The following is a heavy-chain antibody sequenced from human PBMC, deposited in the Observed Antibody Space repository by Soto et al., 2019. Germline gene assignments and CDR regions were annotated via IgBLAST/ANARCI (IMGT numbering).Heavy chain of an antibody. CDR1: GFTFNSYA. J-gene: IGHJ4*02. V-gene: IGHV3-23*01. CDR2: ISGGGGGT. D-gene: IGHD3-9*01. Sequence: EVQLLESGGGLVQPGGSLRLSCAASGFTFNSYAMNWVRQAPGKGLEWVSSISGGGGGTYYADSVKGRLTISRDNSKNTLYRQMNSLRAEDTALYYCAKGSHYDILTAYHAFDYWGPGTLVTVSS. CDR3: AKGSHYDILTAYHAFDY.